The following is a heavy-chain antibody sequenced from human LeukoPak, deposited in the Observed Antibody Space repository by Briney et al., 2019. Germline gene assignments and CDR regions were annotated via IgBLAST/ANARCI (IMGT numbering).Heavy chain of an antibody. Sequence: SETLSLTCTVSGGSISSYYWSWIRQPAGKGLEWIGRIYTSGSTNYNPSLKSRATMSVDTSKNQFSLKLSSVTAADTAVYYCARNYDSSGRYYYYGMDVWGQGTTVTVSS. V-gene: IGHV4-4*07. CDR2: IYTSGST. CDR1: GGSISSYY. J-gene: IGHJ6*02. D-gene: IGHD3-22*01. CDR3: ARNYDSSGRYYYYGMDV.